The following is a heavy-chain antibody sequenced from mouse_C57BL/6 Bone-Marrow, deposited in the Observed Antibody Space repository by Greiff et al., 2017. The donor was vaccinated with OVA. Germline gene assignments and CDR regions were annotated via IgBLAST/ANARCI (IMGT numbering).Heavy chain of an antibody. D-gene: IGHD1-1*01. Sequence: EVQLQESGPVLVKPGASVKMSCKASGYTFTDYYMNWVKQSHGKSLEWIGVINPYNGGTSYNQKFKGKATLTVDKSSCTAYMELNSLTSEDSAVYYCARLEYYGSSYVWYFDVWGTGTTVTVSS. V-gene: IGHV1-19*01. CDR3: ARLEYYGSSYVWYFDV. CDR2: INPYNGGT. J-gene: IGHJ1*03. CDR1: GYTFTDYY.